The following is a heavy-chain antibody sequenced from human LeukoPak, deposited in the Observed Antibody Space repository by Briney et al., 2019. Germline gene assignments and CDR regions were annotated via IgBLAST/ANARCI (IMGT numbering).Heavy chain of an antibody. J-gene: IGHJ4*02. D-gene: IGHD2-2*01. CDR3: TTESYCSSTSCPGTFDF. V-gene: IGHV3-15*01. CDR2: IKTKIDRGTT. Sequence: GESLRLSCAASGFPFSHLWMSWVRQAPGEGLEWVGRIKTKIDRGTTDYAAPVKGRFTISRDDSKNTLYLQINSLKTEDTAVYYCTTESYCSSTSCPGTFDFWGQGTLVTVSS. CDR1: GFPFSHLW.